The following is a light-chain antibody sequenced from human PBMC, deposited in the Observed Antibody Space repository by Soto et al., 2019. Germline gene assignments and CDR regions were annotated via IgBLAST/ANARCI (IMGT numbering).Light chain of an antibody. Sequence: EIVLTQSPGTLSLSPGERATLSCRASQSVSSSYLAWYQQKPGQAPRLLIYGTSSRATAIPDRFSGSRSGTDFTLTISRLEPEDFAVYYCQQYGSSSWTFGQGTKVDIK. CDR1: QSVSSSY. CDR3: QQYGSSSWT. V-gene: IGKV3-20*01. J-gene: IGKJ1*01. CDR2: GTS.